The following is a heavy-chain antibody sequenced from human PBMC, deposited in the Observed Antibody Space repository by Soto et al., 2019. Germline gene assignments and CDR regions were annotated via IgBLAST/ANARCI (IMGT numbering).Heavy chain of an antibody. Sequence: PGGSLRLSCAASGFTLSSYAMSWVRQAPGKGLEWVSAISGSGDSTYDADSVKGRFTISRDNSKNTLYLQMNSLRAEDTAVYYCAKGIYSYGYNSFDYWSQGTLVTVSS. V-gene: IGHV3-23*01. CDR1: GFTLSSYA. CDR2: ISGSGDST. CDR3: AKGIYSYGYNSFDY. D-gene: IGHD5-18*01. J-gene: IGHJ4*02.